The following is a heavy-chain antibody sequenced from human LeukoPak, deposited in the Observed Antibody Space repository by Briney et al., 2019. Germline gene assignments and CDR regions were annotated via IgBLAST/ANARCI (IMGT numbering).Heavy chain of an antibody. D-gene: IGHD6-13*01. V-gene: IGHV1-18*01. CDR3: AREDSSSSYYYYGMDV. Sequence: ASVKVSCKASGGTFSGSAISWVRQAPGQGLEWMGWISAYNGNTNYAQKLQGRVTMTTDTSTSTAYMELRSLRSDDTAVYYCAREDSSSSYYYYGMDVWGQGTTVTVSS. J-gene: IGHJ6*02. CDR2: ISAYNGNT. CDR1: GGTFSGSA.